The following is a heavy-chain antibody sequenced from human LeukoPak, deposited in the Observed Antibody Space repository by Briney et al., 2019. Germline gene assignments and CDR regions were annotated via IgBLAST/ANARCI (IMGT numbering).Heavy chain of an antibody. J-gene: IGHJ4*02. Sequence: GGSLRLSCAASGFTFDDYAMHWVRQAPGKGLEWVSGISWNSGSIGYADSVKGRFTISRDNAKNSLYLQMNSLRAEDTALYYCAKDIEAHSESYFQSPFDYWGQGTLVTVSS. D-gene: IGHD1-26*01. CDR3: AKDIEAHSESYFQSPFDY. CDR2: ISWNSGSI. CDR1: GFTFDDYA. V-gene: IGHV3-9*01.